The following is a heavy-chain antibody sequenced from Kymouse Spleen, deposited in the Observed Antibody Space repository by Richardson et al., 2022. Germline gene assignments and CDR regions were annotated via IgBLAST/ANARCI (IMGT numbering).Heavy chain of an antibody. Sequence: QVQLVESGGGVVQPGRSLRLSCAASGFTFSSYGMHWVRQAPGKGLEWVAVIWYDGSNKYYADSVKGRFTISRDNSKNTLYLQMNSLRAEDTAVYYCARDRIAVAGPWGYYYYGMDVWGQGTTVTVSS. CDR2: IWYDGSNK. CDR3: ARDRIAVAGPWGYYYYGMDV. V-gene: IGHV3-33*01. J-gene: IGHJ6*02. CDR1: GFTFSSYG. D-gene: IGHD6-19*01.